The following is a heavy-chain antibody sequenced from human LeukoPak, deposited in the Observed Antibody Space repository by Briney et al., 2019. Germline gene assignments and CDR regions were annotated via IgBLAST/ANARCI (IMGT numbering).Heavy chain of an antibody. CDR3: ARDRHCSSTSCHTGRGFDP. CDR1: GGSISSGGYY. J-gene: IGHJ5*02. CDR2: IYYSGST. V-gene: IGHV4-31*03. D-gene: IGHD2-2*02. Sequence: SSQTLSLTCTVSGGSISSGGYYWSWIRQHPGKGLEWIGYIYYSGSTYYNPSLKSRVTISVDTSKNQFSLKLSSVTAADTAVYYCARDRHCSSTSCHTGRGFDPWGQGTLVTVSS.